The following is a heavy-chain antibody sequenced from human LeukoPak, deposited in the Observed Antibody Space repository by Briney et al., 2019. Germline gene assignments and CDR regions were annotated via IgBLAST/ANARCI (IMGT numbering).Heavy chain of an antibody. J-gene: IGHJ4*02. CDR3: AREDYYDYY. CDR1: GGSFSGYY. V-gene: IGHV4-34*01. Sequence: SETLSLTCAVYGGSFSGYYWSWIRQPPGKGLEWIGEINHSGGTNYNPSLKSRVTISVDTSKNQFSLKLSSVTAADTAVYYCAREDYYDYYWGQGTLVTVSS. CDR2: INHSGGT. D-gene: IGHD3-22*01.